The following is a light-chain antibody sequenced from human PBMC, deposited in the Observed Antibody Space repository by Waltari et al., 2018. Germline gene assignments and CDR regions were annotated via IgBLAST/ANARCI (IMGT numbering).Light chain of an antibody. V-gene: IGKV1-5*03. CDR3: EQYKSYSIT. J-gene: IGKJ5*01. CDR2: RAS. CDR1: QTISSW. Sequence: DIQMTQSPSTLSASVRDRVTITSRASQTISSWLAWYQQQPGTAPRLLIYRASTLESGVPSRCSGSGSGTEFTLTISGLQPDDFATYYCEQYKSYSITVSQGTRLEIK.